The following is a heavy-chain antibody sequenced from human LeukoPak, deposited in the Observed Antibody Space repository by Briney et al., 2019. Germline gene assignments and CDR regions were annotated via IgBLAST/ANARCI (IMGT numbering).Heavy chain of an antibody. J-gene: IGHJ3*02. V-gene: IGHV3-48*03. CDR3: AKAGCSGGSCYRLTLDAFDI. Sequence: GGSLRLSCAASGFTFSSYEMNWVRQAPGKGLEWVSYISSSGSTIYYADSVKGRFTISRDNSKNTLYLQMNSLRAEDTAVYYCAKAGCSGGSCYRLTLDAFDIWGQGTMITVSS. D-gene: IGHD2-15*01. CDR2: ISSSGSTI. CDR1: GFTFSSYE.